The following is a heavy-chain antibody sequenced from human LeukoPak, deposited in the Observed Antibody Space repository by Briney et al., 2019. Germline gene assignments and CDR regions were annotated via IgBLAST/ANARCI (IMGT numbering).Heavy chain of an antibody. CDR3: ARSTYCGGDCYWSTNNWFDP. CDR1: GGSISSSNW. Sequence: SGTLSLTCAVSGGSISSSNWWSWVRQPPGKGLEWIGEIYHSGSTNYNPSLKSRVTISVDKSKNQFSLKLSSVTAADTAVYYCARSTYCGGDCYWSTNNWFDPWGQGTLVTVSS. J-gene: IGHJ5*02. V-gene: IGHV4-4*02. CDR2: IYHSGST. D-gene: IGHD2-21*02.